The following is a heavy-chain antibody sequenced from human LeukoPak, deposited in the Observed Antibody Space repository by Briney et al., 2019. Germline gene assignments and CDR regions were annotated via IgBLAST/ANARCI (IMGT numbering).Heavy chain of an antibody. Sequence: PGGSLRLSCAASGFTFSSYAMHWVRQAPGKGLEWVAVISYDGSNKYYADSVKGRFTISRDNSKNTPYLQMNSLRAEDTAVYYCASVDYYDSSGYQYWGQGTLVTVSS. CDR2: ISYDGSNK. V-gene: IGHV3-30-3*01. CDR1: GFTFSSYA. D-gene: IGHD3-22*01. J-gene: IGHJ4*02. CDR3: ASVDYYDSSGYQY.